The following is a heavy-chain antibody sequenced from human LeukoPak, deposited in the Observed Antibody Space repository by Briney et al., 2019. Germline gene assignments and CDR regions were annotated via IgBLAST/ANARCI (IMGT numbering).Heavy chain of an antibody. D-gene: IGHD3-10*01. CDR2: INHSGST. CDR3: ARYGSKPRGRPRPRTYYFDY. V-gene: IGHV4-34*01. J-gene: IGHJ4*02. Sequence: PSETLSLTCAVYGGSFSGYYWSWIRQPPGKGLEWIGEINHSGSTNYNPSLKSRVTISVDTSKNQFSLKLSSVTAADTAVYYCARYGSKPRGRPRPRTYYFDYWGQGTLVTVSS. CDR1: GGSFSGYY.